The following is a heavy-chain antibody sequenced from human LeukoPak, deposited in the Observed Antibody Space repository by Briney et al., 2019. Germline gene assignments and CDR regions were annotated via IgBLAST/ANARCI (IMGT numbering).Heavy chain of an antibody. V-gene: IGHV4-34*01. D-gene: IGHD2-15*01. CDR3: ARAPIGCSGGSCYSRYYYYYGMDV. CDR2: INHSGST. J-gene: IGHJ6*04. Sequence: PSETLSLTCAVYGGSFSGYYWSWIRQRPGKGLEWIGEINHSGSTNYNPSLKSRVTISVDTSKNQFSLKLSSVTAADTAVYYCARAPIGCSGGSCYSRYYYYYGMDVWSKGTTVTVSS. CDR1: GGSFSGYY.